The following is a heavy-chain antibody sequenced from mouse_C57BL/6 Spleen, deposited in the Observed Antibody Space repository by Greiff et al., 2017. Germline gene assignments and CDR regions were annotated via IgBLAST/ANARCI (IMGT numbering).Heavy chain of an antibody. Sequence: VQLQQSGPELVKPGASVKMSCKASGYTFTDYNMHWVKQSHGKSLEWIGYINPNNGGTSYNQKFKGKATVTVNKSSSTAYMELRSLTSEDSAVYYCAREGHGYGYYFDYWGQGTTLTVSS. D-gene: IGHD1-1*01. CDR2: INPNNGGT. CDR3: AREGHGYGYYFDY. V-gene: IGHV1-22*01. CDR1: GYTFTDYN. J-gene: IGHJ2*01.